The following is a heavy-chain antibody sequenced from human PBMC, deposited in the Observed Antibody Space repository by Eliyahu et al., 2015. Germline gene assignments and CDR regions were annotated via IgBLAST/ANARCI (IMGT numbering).Heavy chain of an antibody. CDR3: AKRPDYYDTSGLVDY. Sequence: EVQLLESGGGLVQPGGSLRLSCAASGFPFSTYAMTWVPQAPGKRLEWVSTTSGSGASTKYADSVKGRFTISRDNSKNTLYLQMNSLTAEDTAVYYCAKRPDYYDTSGLVDYWGQGTLVTVSS. CDR1: GFPFSTYA. V-gene: IGHV3-23*01. CDR2: TSGSGAST. J-gene: IGHJ4*02. D-gene: IGHD3-22*01.